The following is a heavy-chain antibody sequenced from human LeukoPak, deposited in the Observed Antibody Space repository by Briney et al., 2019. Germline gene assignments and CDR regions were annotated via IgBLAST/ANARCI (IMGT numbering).Heavy chain of an antibody. D-gene: IGHD1-14*01. Sequence: LGRTYYRSKWYNDYAVSVKSRITINPDTSKNQFSLQLNSVTPEDTAVYYCAREGRNDYFDYWGQGTLVTVSS. V-gene: IGHV6-1*01. CDR3: AREGRNDYFDY. CDR2: TYYRSKWYN. J-gene: IGHJ4*02.